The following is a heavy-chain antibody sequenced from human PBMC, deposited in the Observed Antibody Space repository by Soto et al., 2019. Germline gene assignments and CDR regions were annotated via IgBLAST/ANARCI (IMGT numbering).Heavy chain of an antibody. Sequence: PSETLSLTCTVSGGSITSYFWTWIRQPPGKGLEWIGYIYHRGNTNYNPSLKSRVTFSVDTSKNQFSLKLSSVTAADTAVYYCARDKCYDSTGTFDFWGQGTLVPVS. J-gene: IGHJ4*02. CDR1: GGSITSYF. V-gene: IGHV4-59*01. CDR3: ARDKCYDSTGTFDF. CDR2: IYHRGNT. D-gene: IGHD3-22*01.